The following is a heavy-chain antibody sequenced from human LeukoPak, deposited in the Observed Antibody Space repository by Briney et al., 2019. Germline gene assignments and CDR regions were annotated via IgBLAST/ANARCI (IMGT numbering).Heavy chain of an antibody. CDR2: ISGDGGST. J-gene: IGHJ4*02. CDR3: AKDANYYDSSGPFDY. V-gene: IGHV3-43*02. CDR1: GFTFDDYA. Sequence: PGGSLRLSCAASGFTFDDYAMHCVRQAPGKGLEWVSLISGDGGSTYYADSVKGRFTISRDNSKNSLYLQMNSLRTEDTALSYCAKDANYYDSSGPFDYWGQGTLVTVSS. D-gene: IGHD3-22*01.